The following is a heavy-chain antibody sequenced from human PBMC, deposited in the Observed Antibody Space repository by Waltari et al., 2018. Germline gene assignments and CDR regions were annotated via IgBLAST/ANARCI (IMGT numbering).Heavy chain of an antibody. V-gene: IGHV3-23*04. D-gene: IGHD6-13*01. CDR1: GFTFSSYA. CDR2: SSGSGGST. CDR3: AKSPGYSRGAFDY. Sequence: EVQLVESGGGLVQPGGSLRLSCAASGFTFSSYAMSWVRQAPGKGLEGCSASSGSGGSTYYADAVKGRFTISRDNSKNTLYLQMNSLRAEDTAVYYCAKSPGYSRGAFDYWGQGTLVTVSS. J-gene: IGHJ4*02.